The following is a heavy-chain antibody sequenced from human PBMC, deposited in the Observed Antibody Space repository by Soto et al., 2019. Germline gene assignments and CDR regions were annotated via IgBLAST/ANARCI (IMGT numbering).Heavy chain of an antibody. CDR1: GGSVSSGSYY. D-gene: IGHD5-12*01. CDR2: IYYSGST. CDR3: ARSGWLRSPYYYYYGMDV. V-gene: IGHV4-61*01. Sequence: SETLSLTCTVSGGSVSSGSYYWSWIRQPPGKGLEWIGYIYYSGSTNYNPSLKSRVTISVDTSKNQFSLKLSSVTAADTAVYYCARSGWLRSPYYYYYGMDVWGQGTTVTVSS. J-gene: IGHJ6*02.